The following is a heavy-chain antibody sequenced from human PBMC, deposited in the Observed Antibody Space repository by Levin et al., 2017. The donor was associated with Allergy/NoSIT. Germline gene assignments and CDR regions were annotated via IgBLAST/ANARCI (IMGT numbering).Heavy chain of an antibody. D-gene: IGHD3-9*01. J-gene: IGHJ4*02. Sequence: LSLTCAASGLTFSNAWMSWVRQAPGKGLEYVGRIKSKTDGGTTDYAAPVKGRFTISRDDSKNTLYLQMNSLKSEDTAMYYCTTGRQTGPNFVFWGQGTLVTVSS. CDR2: IKSKTDGGTT. CDR1: GLTFSNAW. V-gene: IGHV3-15*01. CDR3: TTGRQTGPNFVF.